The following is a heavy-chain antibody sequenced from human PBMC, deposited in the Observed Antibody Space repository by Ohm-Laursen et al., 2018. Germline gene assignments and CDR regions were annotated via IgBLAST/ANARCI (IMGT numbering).Heavy chain of an antibody. CDR3: AKVGGSSSSSSWSADYYGMDV. V-gene: IGHV3-23*01. CDR1: GFTVSSNY. D-gene: IGHD6-13*01. CDR2: ISDSGGNT. J-gene: IGHJ6*02. Sequence: SLRLSCAASGFTVSSNYMSWVRQAPGKGLEWVSTISDSGGNTYYTDSVKGRFTISRDNSKNTASLQMNSLRAEDTAVYYCAKVGGSSSSSSWSADYYGMDVCGQGITVTVSS.